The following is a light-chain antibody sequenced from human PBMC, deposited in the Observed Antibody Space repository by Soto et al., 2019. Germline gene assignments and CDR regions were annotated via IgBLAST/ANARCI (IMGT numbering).Light chain of an antibody. V-gene: IGKV3-11*01. J-gene: IGKJ5*01. Sequence: EIVLTQSPATLSLSPGEGATLSCRASQSVGSLLAWYQQKPGQAPRLVIYDASTRATGIPARFSGSGSGTDFPLSICSLEPEDFAVYYCQQRSNWPITFGQGTRLEI. CDR3: QQRSNWPIT. CDR2: DAS. CDR1: QSVGSL.